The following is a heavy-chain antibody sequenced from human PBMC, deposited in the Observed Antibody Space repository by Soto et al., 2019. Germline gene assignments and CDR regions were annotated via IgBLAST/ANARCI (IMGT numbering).Heavy chain of an antibody. CDR3: AKKGGTGAAATFYFDY. CDR2: ISGYNGNT. J-gene: IGHJ4*02. V-gene: IGHV1-18*04. Sequence: ASVKVSCKASGYTFTSHGISWVRQAPGQGLEWMGWISGYNGNTNYAQKLQGRVTMTTDTSTSTAYMELRSLRSDDTAVYYCAKKGGTGAAATFYFDYWGQGTLVTVSS. D-gene: IGHD2-15*01. CDR1: GYTFTSHG.